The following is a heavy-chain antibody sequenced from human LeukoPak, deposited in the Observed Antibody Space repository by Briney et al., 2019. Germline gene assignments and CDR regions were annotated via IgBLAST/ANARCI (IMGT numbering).Heavy chain of an antibody. CDR3: AKDFGPTMVRGVILYY. CDR2: ISWNSGSI. J-gene: IGHJ4*02. CDR1: GFTFYDYA. Sequence: GGSLRLSCAASGFTFYDYAMHWVRQAPGKGLEWVSGISWNSGSIGYADSVKGRFTISRDNAKNSLYLQMNSLRAEDMALYYCAKDFGPTMVRGVILYYWGQGTLVTVSS. V-gene: IGHV3-9*03. D-gene: IGHD3-10*01.